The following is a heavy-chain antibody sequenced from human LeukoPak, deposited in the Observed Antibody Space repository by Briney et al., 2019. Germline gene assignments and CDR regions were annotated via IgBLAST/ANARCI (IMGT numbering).Heavy chain of an antibody. V-gene: IGHV3-30*01. D-gene: IGHD1-20*01. CDR1: GFTFSSYA. J-gene: IGHJ4*02. Sequence: GRSLRLSCAASGFTFSSYAMHWVRQAPGKGLEWVAVISYDGSNKYYADSVKGRFTISRDNSKNTLYLQMNSLRAEDTAVYYCASPITGGWGQGTLDTVSS. CDR3: ASPITGG. CDR2: ISYDGSNK.